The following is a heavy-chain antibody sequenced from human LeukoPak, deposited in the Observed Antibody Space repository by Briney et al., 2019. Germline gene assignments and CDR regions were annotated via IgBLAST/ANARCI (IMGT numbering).Heavy chain of an antibody. V-gene: IGHV4-39*01. Sequence: PSETLSLTCTVSGGSISSGTYYWGWNRQPPGKGLQWIGSLSSGGGTYYNPSLKSRVTISVDISKNQCSLKVTSVTAADTAVYYCARRPLNWHAFDIWGQGTMVTV. CDR2: LSSGGGT. CDR1: GGSISSGTYY. D-gene: IGHD1-20*01. J-gene: IGHJ3*02. CDR3: ARRPLNWHAFDI.